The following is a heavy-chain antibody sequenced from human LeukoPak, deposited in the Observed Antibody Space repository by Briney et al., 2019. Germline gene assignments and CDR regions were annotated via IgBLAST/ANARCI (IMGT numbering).Heavy chain of an antibody. CDR3: ARDPGGSGWYGMDV. J-gene: IGHJ6*02. CDR1: GGSISSGDYY. CDR2: IYYSGST. V-gene: IGHV4-30-4*02. Sequence: PSETLSLTCTVSGGSISSGDYYWSWIRQPPGKGLEWIGYIYYSGSTYYNPSLKSRVTISVDTSKNQFSLKLISVTAADTAVYYCARDPGGSGWYGMDVWGQGTTVTVSS. D-gene: IGHD6-25*01.